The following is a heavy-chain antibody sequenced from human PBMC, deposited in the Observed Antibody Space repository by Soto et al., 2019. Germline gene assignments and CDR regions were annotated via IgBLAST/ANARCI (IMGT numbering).Heavy chain of an antibody. Sequence: GGPWRLSCPASGFTFSSYAMHWARQPPGKDLEYVSAISSNGGSTYYANSVKGRFTISRDNSKNTLYLQMGSLRAEDMAVYYCARAKYYYGSGSYSYFDYWGQGTLVTVSS. CDR3: ARAKYYYGSGSYSYFDY. CDR1: GFTFSSYA. CDR2: ISSNGGST. V-gene: IGHV3-64*01. J-gene: IGHJ4*02. D-gene: IGHD3-10*01.